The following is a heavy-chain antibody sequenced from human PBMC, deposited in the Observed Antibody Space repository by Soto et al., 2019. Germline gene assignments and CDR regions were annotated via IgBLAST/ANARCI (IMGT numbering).Heavy chain of an antibody. D-gene: IGHD4-17*01. Sequence: ASVKVSCKASGYTFTSYDINWVRQATGQGLEWMGWMNPNSGNTGYAQKFQGRVTMTRNTSISTAYMELSSLRSEDTAVYYCSRVGYGGAINYYYYYYMDVWGKGTTVTVSS. V-gene: IGHV1-8*01. J-gene: IGHJ6*03. CDR2: MNPNSGNT. CDR1: GYTFTSYD. CDR3: SRVGYGGAINYYYYYYMDV.